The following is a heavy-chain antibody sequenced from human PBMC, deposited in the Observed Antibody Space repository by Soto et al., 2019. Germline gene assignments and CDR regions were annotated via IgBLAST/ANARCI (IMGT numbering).Heavy chain of an antibody. J-gene: IGHJ6*02. CDR2: ISYDGSNK. D-gene: IGHD4-17*01. CDR3: AKDPYGDYYYGMDV. CDR1: GFTVSSYG. Sequence: PGGFLRLCCAASGFTVSSYGMHWVRQAPGKGLEWVAVISYDGSNKYYADSVKGRFTISRDNSKNTLYLQMNSLRAEDTAVYYCAKDPYGDYYYGMDVWGQGTTVTVS. V-gene: IGHV3-30*18.